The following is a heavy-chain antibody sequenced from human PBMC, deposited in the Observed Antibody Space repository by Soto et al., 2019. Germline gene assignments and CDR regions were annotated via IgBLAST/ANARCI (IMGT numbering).Heavy chain of an antibody. D-gene: IGHD2-21*02. CDR3: ERSVVVVTALDY. CDR2: INAGNGNT. CDR1: GYTFTSYA. Sequence: QVQLVQSGAEEKKPGASVKVSCKASGYTFTSYAMHWVRQAPGQRLEWMGWINAGNGNTKYSQKFQGRVTITRDTPAGTADMELSSLRSADTAVYSCERSVVVVTALDYWGQGTLVTVSS. J-gene: IGHJ4*02. V-gene: IGHV1-3*05.